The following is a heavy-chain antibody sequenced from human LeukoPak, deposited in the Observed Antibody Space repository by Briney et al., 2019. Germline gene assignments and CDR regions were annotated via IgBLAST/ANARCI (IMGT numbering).Heavy chain of an antibody. CDR3: ANLLQLWLPY. Sequence: GGSLRLSCAASGFTFNSYDMNWVRQAPGKGLEWVSYISSDSSTIFYADSVKGRFTISRDNSKNTLYLQMNSLRAEDTAVYYCANLLQLWLPYWGQGTLVTVCS. CDR1: GFTFNSYD. CDR2: ISSDSSTI. J-gene: IGHJ4*02. V-gene: IGHV3-48*01. D-gene: IGHD5-18*01.